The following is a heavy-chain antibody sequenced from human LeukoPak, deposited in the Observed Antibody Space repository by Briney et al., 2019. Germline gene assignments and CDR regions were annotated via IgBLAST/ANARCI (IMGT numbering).Heavy chain of an antibody. CDR3: ARERAVQGYCSGGRCYINDY. J-gene: IGHJ4*02. CDR2: INPNSGGT. D-gene: IGHD2-15*01. CDR1: GYNFSGYY. V-gene: IGHV1-2*06. Sequence: GASVKVSCKASGYNFSGYYMHWVRQAPGQGLEWMGRINPNSGGTNYAQKFQGRVTMTRDTSISTAYMELTRLTSDETAVYYCARERAVQGYCSGGRCYINDYWGQGTLVTVSS.